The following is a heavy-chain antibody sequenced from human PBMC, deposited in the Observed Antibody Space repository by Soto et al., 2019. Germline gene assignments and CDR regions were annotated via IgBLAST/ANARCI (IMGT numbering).Heavy chain of an antibody. J-gene: IGHJ4*02. CDR3: ARDPYYYDSSGYPVDY. D-gene: IGHD3-22*01. Sequence: GASVKVSCKASGYTFTSYGISWVRQAPGQGLEWMGWISAYNGNTNYAQKLQGRATMTTDTSTSTAYMELRSLRSDDTAVYYCARDPYYYDSSGYPVDYWGQGTLVTVSS. CDR2: ISAYNGNT. V-gene: IGHV1-18*01. CDR1: GYTFTSYG.